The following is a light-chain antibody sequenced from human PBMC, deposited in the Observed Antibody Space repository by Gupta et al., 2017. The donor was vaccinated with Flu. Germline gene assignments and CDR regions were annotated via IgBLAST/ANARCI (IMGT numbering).Light chain of an antibody. CDR3: QQYNNWPLT. V-gene: IGKV3D-15*01. CDR1: QSVSSN. Sequence: TLMTQSPATLSVSPGERATLSCRASQSVSSNLAWYQQKPGQAPRLLIYGASTRAAGIPARFSGSGSGTEFTLTISSLQSEDFAIYYCQQYNNWPLTFGGGTKVDIK. CDR2: GAS. J-gene: IGKJ4*01.